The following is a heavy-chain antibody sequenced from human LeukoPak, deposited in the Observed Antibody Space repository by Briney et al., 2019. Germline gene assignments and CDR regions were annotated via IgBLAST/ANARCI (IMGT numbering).Heavy chain of an antibody. CDR2: IYYSGST. CDR1: GGSISSSSYY. V-gene: IGHV4-39*01. CDR3: ATQVSSSWYIKNDNWFDP. J-gene: IGHJ5*02. Sequence: SETLSLTCTVSGGSISSSSYYWGWIRQPPGKGLEWIGSIYYSGSTYYNPSLKSRVTISVDTSKNQFSLKLSSVTAADTAVYYCATQVSSSWYIKNDNWFDPWGQGTLVTVSS. D-gene: IGHD6-13*01.